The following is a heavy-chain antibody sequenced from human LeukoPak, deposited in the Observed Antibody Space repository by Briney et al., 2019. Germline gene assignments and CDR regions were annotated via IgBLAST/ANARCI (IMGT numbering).Heavy chain of an antibody. Sequence: PGGSLRLSCAASGFTFSSYAMHWVRQAPGKGLEWVSYISSSSSTIYYADSVKGRFTISRDNAKNSLYLQMNSLRAEDTAVYYCARDKYCSGGSCYYYYYMDVWGKGTTVTVSS. V-gene: IGHV3-48*01. J-gene: IGHJ6*03. D-gene: IGHD2-15*01. CDR2: ISSSSSTI. CDR3: ARDKYCSGGSCYYYYYMDV. CDR1: GFTFSSYA.